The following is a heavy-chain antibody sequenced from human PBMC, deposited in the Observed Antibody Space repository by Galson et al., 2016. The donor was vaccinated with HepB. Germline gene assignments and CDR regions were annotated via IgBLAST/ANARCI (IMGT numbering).Heavy chain of an antibody. CDR2: IWFDASNK. CDR3: ARQNRRTTVTSPLDY. V-gene: IGHV3-33*01. D-gene: IGHD4-17*01. J-gene: IGHJ4*02. Sequence: SLRLSCAASGFTFSNYGMEWVRQAPGKGLEWVAIIWFDASNKYYGDSVKGRFTISRDNSKNTLYLQMNSLRAEDTAVYYCARQNRRTTVTSPLDYWGQGTLVTVSS. CDR1: GFTFSNYG.